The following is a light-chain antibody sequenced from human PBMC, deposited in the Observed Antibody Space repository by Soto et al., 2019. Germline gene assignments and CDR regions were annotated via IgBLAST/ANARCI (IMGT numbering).Light chain of an antibody. CDR3: QQSYKRLT. V-gene: IGKV1-39*01. Sequence: DIQLTQSPASLSASVGDRVTITCRASDNIGSNLNWYQHQTGTAPKLLIYAASSLQGGVPSRFIGSGDQTHWTGTISGLQTEDFATYYCQQSYKRLTLGGGTKVDI. J-gene: IGKJ4*01. CDR2: AAS. CDR1: DNIGSN.